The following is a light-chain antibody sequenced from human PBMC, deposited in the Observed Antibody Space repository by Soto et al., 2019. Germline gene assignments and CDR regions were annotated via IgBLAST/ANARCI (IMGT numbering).Light chain of an antibody. CDR1: QSVSSN. J-gene: IGKJ5*01. V-gene: IGKV3-20*01. CDR2: GAS. CDR3: QQHGSSPIT. Sequence: EIVMTQSPATLSVSPGERATLSCRASQSVSSNLAWYQQKPGQAPRLLISGASTRATGIPDRFSGSGSGTDFTLTISRLEPEDFAVYYCQQHGSSPITFGQGTRLEN.